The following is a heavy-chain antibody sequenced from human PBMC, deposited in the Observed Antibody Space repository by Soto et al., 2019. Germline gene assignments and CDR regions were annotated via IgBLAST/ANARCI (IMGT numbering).Heavy chain of an antibody. V-gene: IGHV1-69*13. D-gene: IGHD3-22*01. J-gene: IGHJ4*02. CDR1: GGTFSSYA. CDR3: ARDNPPTYYDSSGYYFDY. Sequence: SSVKVSFNASGGTFSSYAISWVRQAPGRGLEWMGGIIPIFGTANYAQKFQGRVTITADESTSTAYMELSSLRSEDTAVYDCARDNPPTYYDSSGYYFDYWGQGTLVTVSS. CDR2: IIPIFGTA.